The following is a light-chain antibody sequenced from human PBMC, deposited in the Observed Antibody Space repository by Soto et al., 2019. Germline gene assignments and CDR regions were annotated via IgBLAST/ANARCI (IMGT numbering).Light chain of an antibody. V-gene: IGKV3-11*01. CDR2: DAS. Sequence: EIVLTQSPATLSLSPGERGTLSCRASQSDSTYLAWYQQKPGQAPRLLIYDASNRATGIPARFSGSGSGTDFTLTISYIEPEDFAFYYCQQHSDWVTFGGGTKVEI. J-gene: IGKJ4*01. CDR1: QSDSTY. CDR3: QQHSDWVT.